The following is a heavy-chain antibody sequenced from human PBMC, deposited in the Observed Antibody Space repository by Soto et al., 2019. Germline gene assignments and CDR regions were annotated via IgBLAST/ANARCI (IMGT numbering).Heavy chain of an antibody. CDR2: IYYSGST. CDR1: GGSISSYY. Sequence: SETLSLTCTVSGGSISSYYWSWIRQPPGKGLEWIGSIYYSGSTYYNPSLKSRVTISVDTSKNQFSLKLSSVTAADTAVYYCARPGNYGSGSYLYYLDYWGQGTLVTVSS. V-gene: IGHV4-59*05. J-gene: IGHJ4*02. CDR3: ARPGNYGSGSYLYYLDY. D-gene: IGHD3-10*01.